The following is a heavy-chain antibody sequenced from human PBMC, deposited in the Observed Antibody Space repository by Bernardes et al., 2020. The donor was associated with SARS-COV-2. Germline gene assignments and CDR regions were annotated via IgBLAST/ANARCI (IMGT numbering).Heavy chain of an antibody. CDR1: DYTFTNYG. D-gene: IGHD3-3*01. J-gene: IGHJ2*01. Sequence: ASVKVSCKASDYTFTNYGITWVRQAPGQGLEWVGWISGYNGNTNYAQKFRGRVTMTTDTSASTAYMELRSLRSDDTAVYYYARTDYDFWNGYSPSGYFDLWGRGTLVTVSS. V-gene: IGHV1-18*04. CDR2: ISGYNGNT. CDR3: ARTDYDFWNGYSPSGYFDL.